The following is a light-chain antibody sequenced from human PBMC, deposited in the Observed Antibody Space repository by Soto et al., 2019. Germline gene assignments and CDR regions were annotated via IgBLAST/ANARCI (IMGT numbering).Light chain of an antibody. CDR2: GAS. Sequence: EIVLTQSPGTLSLSPGERATLSCRASQSVSISHLAWYQQKPGQAPRLRIYGASIRATGIPDRFSGSGSGTDFTLTISTLEPEDFAVYYCQQYGSTPRVTFGQGTKLESK. CDR3: QQYGSTPRVT. J-gene: IGKJ2*01. CDR1: QSVSISH. V-gene: IGKV3-20*01.